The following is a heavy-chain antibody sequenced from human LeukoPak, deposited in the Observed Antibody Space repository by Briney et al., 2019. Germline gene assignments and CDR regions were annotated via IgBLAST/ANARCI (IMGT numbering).Heavy chain of an antibody. V-gene: IGHV1-18*01. J-gene: IGHJ5*02. D-gene: IGHD6-13*01. Sequence: VSVKVSCKASGYTFTGYGINWVRQAPGQGLEWMGWISAYNGNTNYAQKFQGRVTMTTDTSTSTAYLELRSLRSDDTAVYYCARDDPQQLANWFDPWGQGTLVTVSS. CDR1: GYTFTGYG. CDR2: ISAYNGNT. CDR3: ARDDPQQLANWFDP.